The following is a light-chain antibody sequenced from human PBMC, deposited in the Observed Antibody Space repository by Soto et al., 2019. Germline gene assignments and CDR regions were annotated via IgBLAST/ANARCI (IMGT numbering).Light chain of an antibody. V-gene: IGLV2-23*02. Sequence: QSVLTQPASVSGSPGQSITISCTGTSSDVGSYNLVSWYQQHPGKAPKRMIYEVSKRPSGVSNRFSGSKSGNTASLTISGLQAEDEADYYCCSYAGSSILFGGGTKLTVL. CDR2: EVS. CDR3: CSYAGSSIL. J-gene: IGLJ2*01. CDR1: SSDVGSYNL.